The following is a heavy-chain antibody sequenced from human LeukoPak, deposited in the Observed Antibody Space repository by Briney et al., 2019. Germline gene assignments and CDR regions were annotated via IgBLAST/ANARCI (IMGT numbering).Heavy chain of an antibody. Sequence: SETLSLTCTVYGGSFSGYYWSWIRQPPGKGLDWIGEINHSGSTNYNPSLKSRVTISVDTSKNQFSLKLRSVTAADPAVYYCARDGGDRTRINWFGPLGQGNL. D-gene: IGHD2-21*02. CDR1: GGSFSGYY. CDR2: INHSGST. J-gene: IGHJ5*02. CDR3: ARDGGDRTRINWFGP. V-gene: IGHV4-34*01.